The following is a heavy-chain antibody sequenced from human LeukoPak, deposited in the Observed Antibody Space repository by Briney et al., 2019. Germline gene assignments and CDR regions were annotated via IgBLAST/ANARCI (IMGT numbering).Heavy chain of an antibody. V-gene: IGHV3-30*18. J-gene: IGHJ3*02. Sequence: GGSLSLSCAASGFTFSSYGMHWVRQAPGKGLEWVAVISYDGSNKYYADSVKGRFTVSRDNSKNTLHLQMNSLRVEDTAVFYCTKDRIGARPNDAFDIWGQGTMVTVSS. CDR1: GFTFSSYG. CDR3: TKDRIGARPNDAFDI. CDR2: ISYDGSNK. D-gene: IGHD6-6*01.